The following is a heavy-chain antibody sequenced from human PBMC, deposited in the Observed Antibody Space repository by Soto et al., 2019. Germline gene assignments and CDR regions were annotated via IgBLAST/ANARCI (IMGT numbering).Heavy chain of an antibody. D-gene: IGHD2-15*01. V-gene: IGHV3-74*03. CDR1: GLTFRSYW. J-gene: IGHJ4*02. CDR2: INTDGSVA. Sequence: EVQLVESGGGLVQPGESLRLSCAASGLTFRSYWMHWVRQAPGKGLVWVSRINTDGSVALYVDSVKGRFTSSRDNAKNTLLLHRNSPRAQDTTVDYCVKDMQLRRPDSWGQGALVTVSS. CDR3: VKDMQLRRPDS.